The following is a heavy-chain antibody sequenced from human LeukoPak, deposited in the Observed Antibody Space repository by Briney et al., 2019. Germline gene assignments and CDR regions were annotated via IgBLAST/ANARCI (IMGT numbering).Heavy chain of an antibody. D-gene: IGHD4-17*01. CDR3: ARGGDYGDAPLIDY. J-gene: IGHJ4*02. CDR2: ISSSSSYI. CDR1: GFIFSSYS. V-gene: IGHV3-21*01. Sequence: GGSLRLSCAASGFIFSSYSTNWVRQAPGKGLEWVSFISSSSSYIYYADSVKGRFTISRDNAKNSLYLQMNSLRAEDTAVYYCARGGDYGDAPLIDYWGQGTLVTVSS.